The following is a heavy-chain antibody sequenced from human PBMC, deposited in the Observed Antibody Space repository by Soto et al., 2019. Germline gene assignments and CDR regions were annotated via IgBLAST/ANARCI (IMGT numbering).Heavy chain of an antibody. D-gene: IGHD6-13*01. J-gene: IGHJ4*02. CDR1: GFTFSSYG. Sequence: AGGSLRLSCAASGFTFSSYGMHWVRQAPGKGLEWVAVIWYDGSNIYYADSVKGRFTISRDNSKNTLYLQMNSLRAEDTAVYYCARSLVRSSSWSALGYWGQGTLVTVSS. CDR3: ARSLVRSSSWSALGY. V-gene: IGHV3-33*01. CDR2: IWYDGSNI.